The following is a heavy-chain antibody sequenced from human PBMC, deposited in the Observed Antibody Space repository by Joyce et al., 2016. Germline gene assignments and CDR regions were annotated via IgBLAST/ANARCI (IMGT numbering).Heavy chain of an antibody. D-gene: IGHD1-26*01. CDR2: SNVKNGNT. J-gene: IGHJ3*02. Sequence: QVQLVQSGAEVKKPGASVKVSCKASGYSFFSDGISWVRQAPGQGLEWVGCSNVKNGNTNYAQTLRGRDTLTTDTSTSTAYMELKSLRSDDTAVYYCARCVLRGAMDAFDIWGQGTMVTVSS. CDR1: GYSFFSDG. CDR3: ARCVLRGAMDAFDI. V-gene: IGHV1-18*04.